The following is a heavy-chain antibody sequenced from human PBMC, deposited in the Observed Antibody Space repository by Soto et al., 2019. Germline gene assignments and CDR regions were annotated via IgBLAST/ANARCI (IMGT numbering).Heavy chain of an antibody. J-gene: IGHJ4*01. V-gene: IGHV4-4*07. CDR2: IYTSGST. CDR1: GGSISSYY. Sequence: KPSETLSLTCTVSGGSISSYYWTWIRQPAGKGLEWIGRIYTSGSTNYNPSLKSRLTMSVDTSKNQFSLKLSSVTAADTALYYCASETPYSSSWCYYWGHGTLVTVSS. CDR3: ASETPYSSSWCYY. D-gene: IGHD6-13*01.